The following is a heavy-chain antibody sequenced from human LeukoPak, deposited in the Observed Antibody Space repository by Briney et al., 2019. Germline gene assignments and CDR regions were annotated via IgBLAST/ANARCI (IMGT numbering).Heavy chain of an antibody. V-gene: IGHV3-21*01. CDR2: ISSSSSYI. CDR1: GFTVSSNF. Sequence: GGSLRLSCAASGFTVSSNFMSWVRQAPGKGLEWVSSISSSSSYIYYADSVKGRFTISRDNAKNSLYLQMNSLRAEDTAVYYCARERGGDWGQGTLVTVSS. J-gene: IGHJ4*02. CDR3: ARERGGD.